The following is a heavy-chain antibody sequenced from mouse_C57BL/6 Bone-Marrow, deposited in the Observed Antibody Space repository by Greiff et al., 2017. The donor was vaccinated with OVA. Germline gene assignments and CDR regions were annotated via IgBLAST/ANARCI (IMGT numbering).Heavy chain of an antibody. D-gene: IGHD2-4*01. CDR2: ISDGGSYT. CDR1: GFTFSSYA. J-gene: IGHJ3*01. V-gene: IGHV5-4*01. CDR3: AREADDYAFAY. Sequence: EVKVEESGGGLVKPGGSLKLSCAASGFTFSSYAMSWVRQTPEKRLEWVATISDGGSYTYYPDNVKGRFTISRDNAKNNLYLQMSHLKSEDTAMYYCAREADDYAFAYWGQGTLVTVSA.